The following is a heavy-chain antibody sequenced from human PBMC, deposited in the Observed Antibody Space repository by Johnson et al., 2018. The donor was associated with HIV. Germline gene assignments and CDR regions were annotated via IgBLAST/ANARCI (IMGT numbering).Heavy chain of an antibody. CDR1: GFTFSSYG. J-gene: IGHJ3*02. D-gene: IGHD5-24*01. CDR2: IRYDGSNK. Sequence: QMLLVESGGGVVQPGGSLRLSCAASGFTFSSYGMHWVRQAPGKGLEWVAFIRYDGSNKYSADSVKGRFTISRDNSKNTLYLQMNSLRAEDTAVYYCARDPFMARLYAFDIWGQGTMVTVSS. CDR3: ARDPFMARLYAFDI. V-gene: IGHV3-30*02.